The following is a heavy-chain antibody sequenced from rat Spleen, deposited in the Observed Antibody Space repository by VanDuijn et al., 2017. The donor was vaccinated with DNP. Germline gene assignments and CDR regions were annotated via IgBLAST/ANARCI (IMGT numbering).Heavy chain of an antibody. D-gene: IGHD1-9*01. V-gene: IGHV4-2*01. CDR2: INKDSNTI. CDR1: GFNFNDYW. CDR3: ARLGYYGYKDF. Sequence: EVKLVESGGGLVQPGRSLKLSCVASGFNFNDYWMGWVRQAPGKGLEWIGEINKDSNTINDTPSLKAKFTISRDNAQNTLYLQMSKLGSGDTAIYYCARLGYYGYKDFWGQGVMVTVAS. J-gene: IGHJ2*01.